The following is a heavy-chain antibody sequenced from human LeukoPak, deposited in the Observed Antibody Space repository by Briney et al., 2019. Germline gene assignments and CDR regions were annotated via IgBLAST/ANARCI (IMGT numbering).Heavy chain of an antibody. D-gene: IGHD3-22*01. V-gene: IGHV4-39*01. CDR3: ARLKYYYDSSGYRAEYFQH. CDR1: GGSISNSRDY. Sequence: PSETLSLTCTVSGGSISNSRDYWAWIRQPPGKGLEWIANIYYSGSTYYSPSLKSRVTISVDTSKNQFSLKLSSVTAADTAVYYCARLKYYYDSSGYRAEYFQHWGQGTLVTVSS. CDR2: IYYSGST. J-gene: IGHJ1*01.